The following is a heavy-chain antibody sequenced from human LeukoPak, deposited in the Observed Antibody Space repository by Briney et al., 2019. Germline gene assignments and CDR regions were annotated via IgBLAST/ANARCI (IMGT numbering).Heavy chain of an antibody. CDR2: ICYSGST. V-gene: IGHV4-39*07. D-gene: IGHD2-8*02. CDR1: GGSISSGHSC. CDR3: ARVCTSATCLDY. Sequence: PSETLSLTCTVSGGSISSGHSCWGWTRQPPGEGLEWIGSICYSGSTYFNPSLKSRVTMSVDTSKSQLSLMLSSVTAADTAVYYCARVCTSATCLDYWGQGTLVTVSS. J-gene: IGHJ4*02.